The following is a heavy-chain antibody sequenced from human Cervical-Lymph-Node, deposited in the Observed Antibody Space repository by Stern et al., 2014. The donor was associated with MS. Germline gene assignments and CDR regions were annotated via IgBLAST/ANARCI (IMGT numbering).Heavy chain of an antibody. Sequence: LQLVASGAGVKKPGSSVKVSCKASGGTFSSYAISWVRQAPGQGLEWMGGIIPIVGTANYAQKFQGRVTITADESTSTAYMELSSLRSEDTAVYYCARARVVPAAIVGMDVWGQGTTVTVSS. CDR2: IIPIVGTA. CDR1: GGTFSSYA. V-gene: IGHV1-69*01. CDR3: ARARVVPAAIVGMDV. D-gene: IGHD2-2*02. J-gene: IGHJ6*02.